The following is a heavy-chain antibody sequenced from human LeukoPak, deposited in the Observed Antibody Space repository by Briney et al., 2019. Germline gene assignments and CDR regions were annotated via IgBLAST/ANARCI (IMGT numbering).Heavy chain of an antibody. J-gene: IGHJ6*02. CDR3: ARGTPSGSYQQYHGMDV. V-gene: IGHV3-13*05. CDR2: IGTAGDP. D-gene: IGHD1-26*01. CDR1: GFTFSSYD. Sequence: VGSLRLSCAASGFTFSSYDMHWVRQATGKGLEWVSAIGTAGDPYYPGSVKGRFTISRENAKNSLYLQMNSLRAGDTAVYYCARGTPSGSYQQYHGMDVWGQGTTVTVSS.